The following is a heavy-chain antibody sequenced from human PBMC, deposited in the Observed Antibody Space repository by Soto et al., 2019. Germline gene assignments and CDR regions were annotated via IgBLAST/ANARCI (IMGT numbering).Heavy chain of an antibody. J-gene: IGHJ6*02. CDR1: GFTFSSYG. V-gene: IGHV3-30*18. Sequence: LRLSCAASGFTFSSYGMHWVRQAPGKGLEWVAVISYDGSNKYYADSVKGRFTISRDNSKNTLYLQMNSLRAEDTAVYYCAKSGKPSENYYYGMDVWGQGTTVTVSS. CDR3: AKSGKPSENYYYGMDV. CDR2: ISYDGSNK. D-gene: IGHD3-10*01.